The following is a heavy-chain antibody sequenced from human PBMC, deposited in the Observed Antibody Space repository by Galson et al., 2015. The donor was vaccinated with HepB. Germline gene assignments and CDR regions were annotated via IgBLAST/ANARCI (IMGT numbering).Heavy chain of an antibody. Sequence: SLRLSCAASGFTFRNYAMSWVRQAPGKGLEWISAITPSGDNTYSADSMKGRFFISRDNSQNTLFLQMNSLRADDTAIYFCAKVFPEKTDGWYRQALYYFDPWGQGTRVTVSS. CDR1: GFTFRNYA. D-gene: IGHD6-19*01. CDR2: ITPSGDNT. V-gene: IGHV3-23*01. CDR3: AKVFPEKTDGWYRQALYYFDP. J-gene: IGHJ4*02.